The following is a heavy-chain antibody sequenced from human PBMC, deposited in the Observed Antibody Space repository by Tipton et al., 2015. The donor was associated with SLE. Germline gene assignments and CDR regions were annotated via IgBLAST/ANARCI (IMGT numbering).Heavy chain of an antibody. CDR3: ARSARMNSNSWYIF. V-gene: IGHV1-18*01. CDR2: ISTYNGN. CDR1: GYTFISYG. Sequence: QVQLVQSGAEVKKPGASVKVSCKASGYTFISYGISWVRQAPGQGLEWVGWISTYNGNSSQKFQGRVTMTTDTSTSTAYMEMRSLRSDDTAVYYCARSARMNSNSWYIFWGQGTLVTVSS. D-gene: IGHD6-13*01. J-gene: IGHJ4*02.